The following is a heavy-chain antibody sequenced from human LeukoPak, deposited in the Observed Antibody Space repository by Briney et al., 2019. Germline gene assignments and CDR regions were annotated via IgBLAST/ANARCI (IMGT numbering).Heavy chain of an antibody. CDR3: ARAGSQLDPYCTNGVCFNFDY. Sequence: SETLSLTCTVSGGSISSYYWSWIRQPPGKGLEWIGYIYYSGSTNYNPSLKSRVTISVDTSKNQFSLKLSSVTAADTAVYYCARAGSQLDPYCTNGVCFNFDYWGQGTLVTVSS. D-gene: IGHD2-8*01. J-gene: IGHJ4*02. CDR2: IYYSGST. CDR1: GGSISSYY. V-gene: IGHV4-59*01.